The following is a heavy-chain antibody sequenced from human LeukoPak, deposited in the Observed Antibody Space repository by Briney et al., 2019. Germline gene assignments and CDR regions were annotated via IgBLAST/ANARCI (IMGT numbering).Heavy chain of an antibody. CDR3: AREHAKCHIVGATKRPYAFDI. V-gene: IGHV3-21*01. J-gene: IGHJ3*02. D-gene: IGHD1-26*01. CDR2: ISSSSSYI. CDR1: GFTFSSYS. Sequence: NPGGSLRLSCAASGFTFSSYSMNRVRQAPGKGLEWVSSISSSSSYIYYADSVKGRFTISRDNAKNSLYLQMNSLRAEDTAVYYCAREHAKCHIVGATKRPYAFDIWGQGTMVTVSS.